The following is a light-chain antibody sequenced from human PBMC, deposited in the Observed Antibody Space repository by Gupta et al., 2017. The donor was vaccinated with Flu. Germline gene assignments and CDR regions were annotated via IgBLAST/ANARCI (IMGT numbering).Light chain of an antibody. J-gene: IGKJ1*01. CDR2: KAS. Sequence: DIQMTQSPSTLSASVGDRVTITCRASQSISSWLAWYQQKPGKATKLLIFKASSLERGVPSRFSGGGSGTEFTLTISSLQPDDFATYYCQQYNSYRTFDQGTKVEIK. CDR3: QQYNSYRT. CDR1: QSISSW. V-gene: IGKV1-5*03.